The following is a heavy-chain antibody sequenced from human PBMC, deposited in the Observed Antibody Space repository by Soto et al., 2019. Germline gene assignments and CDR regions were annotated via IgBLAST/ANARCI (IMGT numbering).Heavy chain of an antibody. CDR2: IYHNGNT. V-gene: IGHV4-59*01. Sequence: SETLSLTCTVSGASISSYYWSWIRQPPGAGLEWIAYIYHNGNTNYNPSLMNRVTISLDTSRYQFSLSLSSVTAADTAVYSCAREKSGSPGDYWGQGVLVTVSS. J-gene: IGHJ4*02. D-gene: IGHD3-10*01. CDR1: GASISSYY. CDR3: AREKSGSPGDY.